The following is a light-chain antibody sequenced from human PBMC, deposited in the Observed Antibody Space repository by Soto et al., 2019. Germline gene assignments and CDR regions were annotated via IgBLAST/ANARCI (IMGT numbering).Light chain of an antibody. CDR1: SSDVGGYNY. CDR2: DVS. V-gene: IGLV2-14*01. CDR3: SSYTSSSTLYV. Sequence: ALTQPASVSGSPGQSITISCTGTSSDVGGYNYVSWYQQHPGKAPKLMIFDVSNRPSGVSNRFSGSKSGNTASLTISGLQAEDEADYYCSSYTSSSTLYVFGTGTKVTVL. J-gene: IGLJ1*01.